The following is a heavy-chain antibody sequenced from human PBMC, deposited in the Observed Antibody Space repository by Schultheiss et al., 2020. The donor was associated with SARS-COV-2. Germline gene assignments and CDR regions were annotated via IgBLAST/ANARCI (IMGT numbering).Heavy chain of an antibody. V-gene: IGHV3-23*01. J-gene: IGHJ4*02. D-gene: IGHD6-13*01. Sequence: GGSLRLSCAASGFTLSDHYVDWVRQAPGKGLEWVSAISGSGGSTYYADSVKGRFTISRDNSKNTLYLQMNSLRAEDTAVYYCAKEGGYTIHWGQGTLVTVSS. CDR3: AKEGGYTIH. CDR1: GFTLSDHY. CDR2: ISGSGGST.